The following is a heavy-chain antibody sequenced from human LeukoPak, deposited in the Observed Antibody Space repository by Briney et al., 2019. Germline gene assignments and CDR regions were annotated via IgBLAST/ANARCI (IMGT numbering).Heavy chain of an antibody. D-gene: IGHD2-15*01. CDR3: ARDRYYYYMDV. J-gene: IGHJ6*03. CDR2: INSDGSST. Sequence: GGSLRLSCAASGFTFTSHWMHWVRQTPGKGLVWVSRINSDGSSTNYADSVEGRFTISRDNAKNTVCLQMNSLRADDTSVYYCARDRYYYYMDVWGKGTTVTVSS. CDR1: GFTFTSHW. V-gene: IGHV3-74*01.